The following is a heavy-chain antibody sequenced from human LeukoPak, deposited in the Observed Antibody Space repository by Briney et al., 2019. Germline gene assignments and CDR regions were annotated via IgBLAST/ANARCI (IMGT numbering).Heavy chain of an antibody. CDR2: IRYDGSNK. CDR1: GFSFSSYG. CDR3: AKGPFGELPPYNWFDP. V-gene: IGHV3-30*02. D-gene: IGHD3-10*01. Sequence: GGSLRLSCAASGFSFSSYGMHWVRQAPGKGLEWVAFIRYDGSNKYYADSVKGRFTISRDNAKNSLYLQMNSLRAEDTALYYCAKGPFGELPPYNWFDPWGQGTLVTVSS. J-gene: IGHJ5*02.